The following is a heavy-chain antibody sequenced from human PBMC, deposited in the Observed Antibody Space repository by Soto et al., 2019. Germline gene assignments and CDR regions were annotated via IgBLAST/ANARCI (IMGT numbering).Heavy chain of an antibody. V-gene: IGHV3-30*18. Sequence: GGSLRLSCAASGFTFSSYGMHWVRQAPGKGLEWVAVISYDGSNKYYADSVKGRFTISRDNSKNTLYLQMNSLRAEDTAVYYCAKDRIAAAMDVWGQGTTVTVSS. D-gene: IGHD6-13*01. CDR3: AKDRIAAAMDV. CDR2: ISYDGSNK. CDR1: GFTFSSYG. J-gene: IGHJ6*02.